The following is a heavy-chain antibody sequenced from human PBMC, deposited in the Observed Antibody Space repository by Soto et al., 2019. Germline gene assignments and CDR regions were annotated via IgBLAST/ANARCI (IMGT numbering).Heavy chain of an antibody. J-gene: IGHJ4*02. CDR3: ARGTDDYVWGSYTDY. Sequence: SETLSLTCAVYGGSFSGYYWSWIRQPPGKGLEWIGEINHSGSTNYNPSLKSRVTISVDTSKNQFSLKLSSVTAADTAVYYCARGTDDYVWGSYTDYWGQGTLVTVSS. V-gene: IGHV4-34*01. CDR2: INHSGST. D-gene: IGHD3-16*01. CDR1: GGSFSGYY.